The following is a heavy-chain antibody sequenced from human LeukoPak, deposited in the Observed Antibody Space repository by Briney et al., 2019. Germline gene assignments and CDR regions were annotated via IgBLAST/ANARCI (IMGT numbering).Heavy chain of an antibody. J-gene: IGHJ4*02. D-gene: IGHD5-12*01. V-gene: IGHV1-46*01. CDR2: INPSGGSS. CDR1: GYSFTNNY. CDR3: ARGDGGYDNFDY. Sequence: ASVKVSCKASGYSFTNNYIHWVRQAPGQGLEWMGGINPSGGSSTYAQKFQGRVTMTRDTSTSTVFMELSSLRSDDTAVYYCARGDGGYDNFDYWGQGTLVTVSS.